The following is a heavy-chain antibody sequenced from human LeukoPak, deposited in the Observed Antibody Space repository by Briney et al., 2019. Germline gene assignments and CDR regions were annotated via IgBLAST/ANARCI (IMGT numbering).Heavy chain of an antibody. V-gene: IGHV3-64D*06. J-gene: IGHJ4*02. D-gene: IGHD3-22*01. CDR1: GFTFSSYA. Sequence: PGGSLRLSCSASGFTFSSYAMHWVRQAPGKGLEYVSAISSNGGSTYYADSVKGRFTISRDNSKNTLYLQMSSLRAEDTAVYYCVKAYYYDSSCYFRPIDYWGQGTLVNVSS. CDR2: ISSNGGST. CDR3: VKAYYYDSSCYFRPIDY.